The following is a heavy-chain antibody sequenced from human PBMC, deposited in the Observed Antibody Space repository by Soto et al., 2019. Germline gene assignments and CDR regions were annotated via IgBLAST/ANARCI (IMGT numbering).Heavy chain of an antibody. D-gene: IGHD4-4*01. CDR1: GFTFSNAW. J-gene: IGHJ6*03. Sequence: GGSLRLSCAASGFTFSNAWMSWVRQAPGKGLEWVGRIKSKTDGGTTDYAAPVKGRFTISRDDSKNTLYLQMNSLKTEDTAVYYCTTEGEVTTSYYYYYMDVWGKGTTVTVSS. CDR2: IKSKTDGGTT. V-gene: IGHV3-15*01. CDR3: TTEGEVTTSYYYYYMDV.